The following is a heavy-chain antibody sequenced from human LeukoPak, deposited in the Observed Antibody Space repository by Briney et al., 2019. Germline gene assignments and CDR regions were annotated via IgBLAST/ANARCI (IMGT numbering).Heavy chain of an antibody. Sequence: SETQSLTCTVSGGSISSGGYYWSWIQQPPGKGLEWIGYIYHSGSTYYNPSLKSRVTISVDRSKNQFSLKLSSVTAADTAVYYCARGPTGADFWSGYYTANDAFDIWGQGTMVTVSS. CDR3: ARGPTGADFWSGYYTANDAFDI. CDR2: IYHSGST. D-gene: IGHD3-3*01. CDR1: GGSISSGGYY. J-gene: IGHJ3*02. V-gene: IGHV4-30-2*01.